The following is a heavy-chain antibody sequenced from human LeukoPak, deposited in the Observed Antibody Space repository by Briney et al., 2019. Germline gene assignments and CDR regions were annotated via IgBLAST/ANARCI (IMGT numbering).Heavy chain of an antibody. Sequence: GGSLTLSCAASGFTFSNAWMSWVRQAPGKGLEWVGCIKSKTDGGTTDYAAPVKGRFTISRDDSKNTLYLQMNSLKTEDTAVYYCTTADPLLWFGDAIAYWGQGTLVTVSS. CDR3: TTADPLLWFGDAIAY. J-gene: IGHJ4*02. V-gene: IGHV3-15*01. D-gene: IGHD3-10*01. CDR2: IKSKTDGGTT. CDR1: GFTFSNAW.